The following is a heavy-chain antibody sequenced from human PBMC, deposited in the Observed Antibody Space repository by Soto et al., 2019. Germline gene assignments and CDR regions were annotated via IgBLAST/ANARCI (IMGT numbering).Heavy chain of an antibody. V-gene: IGHV4-30-4*01. Sequence: PSETLSLTCTVSNGSIKTDNYYWSWIRQPPGKGLEWIGYIYFTGSTNYNPSLKSRVSMSIDTSKNQFSLKLTSVTAADTAVYYCARDKITGLFDYWGQGTLVTVSS. CDR3: ARDKITGLFDY. CDR1: NGSIKTDNYY. J-gene: IGHJ4*02. D-gene: IGHD2-8*02. CDR2: IYFTGST.